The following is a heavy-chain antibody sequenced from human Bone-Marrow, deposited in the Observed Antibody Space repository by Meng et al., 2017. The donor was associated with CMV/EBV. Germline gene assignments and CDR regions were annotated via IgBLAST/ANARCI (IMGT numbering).Heavy chain of an antibody. CDR3: ARERWGLYSGSHTGMDV. V-gene: IGHV3-48*03. Sequence: GESLKISCVASGFTFSSYEMNWVRQAPGKGLEWVSYIGTSGSTKYYADSVKGRFTISRDNAKNSLYLQMNSLRAEDTAVYYCARERWGLYSGSHTGMDVWGQGTTVTVSS. D-gene: IGHD1-26*01. J-gene: IGHJ6*02. CDR1: GFTFSSYE. CDR2: IGTSGSTK.